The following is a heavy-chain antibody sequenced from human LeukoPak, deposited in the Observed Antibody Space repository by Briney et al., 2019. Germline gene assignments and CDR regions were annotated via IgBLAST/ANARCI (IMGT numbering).Heavy chain of an antibody. J-gene: IGHJ6*03. CDR3: ARDPYSGTYGNTYYYYMDV. CDR2: ISSSGSTI. CDR1: GFTFSSYE. D-gene: IGHD1-26*01. Sequence: HSGGSLRLSCAASGFTFSSYEMNWVRQAPGKGLEWVSYISSSGSTIYYADSVKGRFTISRDNAKNSLYLQMNSLRVEDTAVYYCARDPYSGTYGNTYYYYMDVWGKGTTVTISS. V-gene: IGHV3-48*03.